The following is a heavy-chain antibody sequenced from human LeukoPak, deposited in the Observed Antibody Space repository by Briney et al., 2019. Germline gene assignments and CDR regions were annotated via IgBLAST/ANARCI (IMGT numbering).Heavy chain of an antibody. D-gene: IGHD3-22*01. CDR3: ARGYYYDSSGYFPVREWVPNDAFDI. J-gene: IGHJ3*02. V-gene: IGHV3-74*01. Sequence: PGGSLRLSCAASGFTFSSYWMHWVRQAPGKGLVWVSRINSDGSSTSYADSVKGRFTISRDNAKNTLYLQMNSLRAEDTAVYYCARGYYYDSSGYFPVREWVPNDAFDIWGEGTLVTVSS. CDR1: GFTFSSYW. CDR2: INSDGSST.